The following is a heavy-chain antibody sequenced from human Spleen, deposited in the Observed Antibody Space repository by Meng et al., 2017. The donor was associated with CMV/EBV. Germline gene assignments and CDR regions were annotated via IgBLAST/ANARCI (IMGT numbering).Heavy chain of an antibody. Sequence: GSLRLSYTVSGYSISSGYYWGWIRQPPGKGLEWIGNIYKSGRTFYSPSLKTRVTMSVDTSKNQFSLKLRSVTAADTAAYYCARFPFDYWGQGTLVTVSS. CDR1: GYSISSGYY. J-gene: IGHJ4*02. CDR3: ARFPFDY. CDR2: IYKSGRT. V-gene: IGHV4-38-2*02.